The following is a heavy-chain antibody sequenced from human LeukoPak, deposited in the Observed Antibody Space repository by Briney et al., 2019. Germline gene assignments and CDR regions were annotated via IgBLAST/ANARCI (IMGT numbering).Heavy chain of an antibody. CDR3: TKDLMTGFSSGWYLAY. CDR2: TGGSDDNT. V-gene: IGHV3-23*01. Sequence: HPGGSLRLSCAASGFTSSSYAMSWVRQAPGKGLEWVAVTGGSDDNTHYADSVKGRFSISRDTSENRLFLQMNSLRPDDSALYYCTKDLMTGFSSGWYLAYWGQGTLVTVSS. CDR1: GFTSSSYA. J-gene: IGHJ4*02. D-gene: IGHD6-19*01.